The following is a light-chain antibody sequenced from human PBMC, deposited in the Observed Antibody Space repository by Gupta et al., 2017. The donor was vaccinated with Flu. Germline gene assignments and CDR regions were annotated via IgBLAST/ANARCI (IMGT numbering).Light chain of an antibody. V-gene: IGLV2-14*04. J-gene: IGLJ2*01. Sequence: TISCTETSSDVGGYNYVSWYQQRPGKAPKLMIYDVSNRPSGVSNRFSGSKSGNTAALTISRLQAEDEADYYCSSYTSGSALVVVFGGGTKLTVL. CDR3: SSYTSGSALVVV. CDR2: DVS. CDR1: SSDVGGYNY.